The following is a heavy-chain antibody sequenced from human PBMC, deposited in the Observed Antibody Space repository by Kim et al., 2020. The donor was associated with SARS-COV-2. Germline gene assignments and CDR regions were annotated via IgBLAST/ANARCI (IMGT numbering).Heavy chain of an antibody. V-gene: IGHV4-4*02. J-gene: IGHJ4*02. D-gene: IGHD3-3*01. Sequence: PSLTSRVTIAVDNSTHQFSLKLSSVTAADTAVYYCARSITIFGVVITFDYWGQGTLVTVSS. CDR3: ARSITIFGVVITFDY.